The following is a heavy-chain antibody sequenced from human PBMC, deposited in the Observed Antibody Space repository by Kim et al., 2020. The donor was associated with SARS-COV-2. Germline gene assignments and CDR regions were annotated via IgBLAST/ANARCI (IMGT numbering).Heavy chain of an antibody. V-gene: IGHV1-3*01. D-gene: IGHD1-20*01. CDR3: ARDYLSITGTPKNWFDP. Sequence: GRVTITRDTSASTAYMELSSLRSEDTAVYYCARDYLSITGTPKNWFDPWGQGTLVTVSS. J-gene: IGHJ5*02.